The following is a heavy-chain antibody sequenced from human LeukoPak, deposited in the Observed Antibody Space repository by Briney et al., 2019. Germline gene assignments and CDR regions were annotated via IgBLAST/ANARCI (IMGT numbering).Heavy chain of an antibody. CDR2: INHSGST. D-gene: IGHD4-17*01. J-gene: IGHJ3*02. V-gene: IGHV4-34*01. Sequence: PSETLSLTCAVYGGSFSGYYWSWIRQPPGKGLEWIGEINHSGSTNYNPSLKSRVTISVDTSKNQSSLKLSSVTAADTAVYYCATSHVTVTIQQDAFDIWGQGTMVTVSS. CDR3: ATSHVTVTIQQDAFDI. CDR1: GGSFSGYY.